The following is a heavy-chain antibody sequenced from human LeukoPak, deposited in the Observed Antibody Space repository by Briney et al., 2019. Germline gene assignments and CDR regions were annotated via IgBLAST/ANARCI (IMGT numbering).Heavy chain of an antibody. CDR3: AKGDRGGWLDFDS. V-gene: IGHV4-59*01. J-gene: IGHJ4*02. CDR1: GGSFSGYY. Sequence: KSSETLSLTCAVYGGSFSGYYWSWIRQPPGKGLKWIACISYSGSTKYNPSLKSRVTISVDTSKNQLSLKLSFVTAADTAVYYCAKGDRGGWLDFDSWGQGTLATVSS. D-gene: IGHD3-22*01. CDR2: ISYSGST.